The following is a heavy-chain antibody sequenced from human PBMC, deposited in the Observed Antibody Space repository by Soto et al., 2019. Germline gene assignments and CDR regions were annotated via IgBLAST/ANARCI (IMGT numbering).Heavy chain of an antibody. CDR1: GFSLNTGGLG. D-gene: IGHD2-21*01. Sequence: QITLKESGPTLVKPTQTLTLTCTFSGFSLNTGGLGVGWIRQPPGKALEWLALIYWDGDKRYRPYLKSILSTTKHTSNIQVMLRIDDVVLEDTAPYYCEHSRCVGASAKSISYLYYDGTDVLGEGT. CDR3: EHSRCVGASAKSISYLYYDGTDV. V-gene: IGHV2-5*02. CDR2: IYWDGDK. J-gene: IGHJ6*02.